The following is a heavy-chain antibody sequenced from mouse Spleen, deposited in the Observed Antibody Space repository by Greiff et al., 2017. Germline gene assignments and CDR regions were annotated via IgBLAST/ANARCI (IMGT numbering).Heavy chain of an antibody. CDR2: ISSGGST. Sequence: EVKLVESGGGLVKPGGSLKLSCAASGFTFSSYAMSWVRQTPEKRLDWVASISSGGSTYYPDSVKGRCTISRDNARNILYLQMSNLRSEDTAMYYCARDGYYYGSSYENYFDYWGQGTTLTVSS. V-gene: IGHV5-6-5*01. CDR1: GFTFSSYA. D-gene: IGHD1-1*01. J-gene: IGHJ2*01. CDR3: ARDGYYYGSSYENYFDY.